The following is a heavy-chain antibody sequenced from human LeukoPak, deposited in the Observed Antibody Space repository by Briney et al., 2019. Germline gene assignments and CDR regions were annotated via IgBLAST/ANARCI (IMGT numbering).Heavy chain of an antibody. CDR1: GCTFSSYA. CDR2: ILPIFGTA. Sequence: SSVKVSYKASGCTFSSYAISWVRQAPGQGLEGMGMILPIFGTANYAQKFQGRGTITPDESTTTAYMELSSLRSEDTAVYYCARDWDTGNGYWGQGTLVTVSS. CDR3: ARDWDTGNGY. V-gene: IGHV1-69*13. D-gene: IGHD5-18*01. J-gene: IGHJ4*02.